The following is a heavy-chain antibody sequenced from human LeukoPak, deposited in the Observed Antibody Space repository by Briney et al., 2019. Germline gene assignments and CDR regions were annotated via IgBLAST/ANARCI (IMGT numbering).Heavy chain of an antibody. V-gene: IGHV3-30*18. D-gene: IGHD3-22*01. CDR2: ISYDGSNK. CDR3: AKDVYYDSSGIFDY. J-gene: IGHJ4*02. CDR1: GFTFSSYG. Sequence: PGRSLRLSCAASGFTFSSYGMHWVRQAPGKGLEWVAVISYDGSNKYYADSVKGRFTISRDNSKNTLYLQMNSLRAEDTAVYYCAKDVYYDSSGIFDYWGQGTLVTVSS.